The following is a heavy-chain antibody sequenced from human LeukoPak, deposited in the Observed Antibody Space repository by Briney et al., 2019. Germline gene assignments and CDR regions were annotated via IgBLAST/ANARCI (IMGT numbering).Heavy chain of an antibody. CDR2: ISSSSSYI. CDR1: GFTFSSYS. D-gene: IGHD1-26*01. V-gene: IGHV3-21*04. J-gene: IGHJ4*02. Sequence: GGSLRLSCAASGFTFSSYSMNWVRQAPGKGLEWVSSISSSSSYIYYADSVKGRFTISRDNAKNSLYLQMNSLRAEDTALYYCARDYFGSPSALDYWGQGTLVTVSS. CDR3: ARDYFGSPSALDY.